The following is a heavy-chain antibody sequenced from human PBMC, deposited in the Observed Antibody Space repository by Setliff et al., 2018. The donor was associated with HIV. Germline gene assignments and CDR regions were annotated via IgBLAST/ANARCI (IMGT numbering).Heavy chain of an antibody. J-gene: IGHJ1*01. V-gene: IGHV1-69*10. Sequence: SVKVSCKASGGTFSSYGVGWVRQAPGQGLEWVGGIVPILNIANYAQEFQGRATITADKSTSSVYMEVRDLKPDDTALYYCARGWSEGTHLFQVEYFQHWGQGTLVTVSS. D-gene: IGHD2-8*01. CDR2: IVPILNIA. CDR1: GGTFSSYG. CDR3: ARGWSEGTHLFQVEYFQH.